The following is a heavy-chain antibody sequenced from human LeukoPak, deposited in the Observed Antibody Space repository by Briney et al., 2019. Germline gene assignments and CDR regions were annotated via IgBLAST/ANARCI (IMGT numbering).Heavy chain of an antibody. CDR3: AREYCSGGSCSEMLR. CDR1: GYTFTSYY. CDR2: INPSGGST. V-gene: IGHV1-46*01. Sequence: ASVKVSCKASGYTFTSYYMHWVRQAPGQGLEWMGIINPSGGSTSYAQKLQGRATMTRDTSTSTVYMELSSLRSEDTAVYYCAREYCSGGSCSEMLRWGQGTLVTVSS. J-gene: IGHJ4*02. D-gene: IGHD2-15*01.